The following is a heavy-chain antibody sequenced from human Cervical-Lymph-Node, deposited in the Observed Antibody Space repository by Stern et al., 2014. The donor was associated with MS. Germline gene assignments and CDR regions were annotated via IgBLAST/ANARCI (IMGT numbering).Heavy chain of an antibody. CDR3: TRFLQSGWSDLFDS. Sequence: EVQLVESGGGLVQPGGSQRLSCVASGSTFSTSWMSWVRQAPGKGLEWVANIKRDGSETYYLDSVKGRFTISRDNAKSSLYLEMNSLRAEDTDVYYCTRFLQSGWSDLFDSWGRGTLVTVSS. J-gene: IGHJ5*01. D-gene: IGHD6-19*01. CDR2: IKRDGSET. V-gene: IGHV3-7*01. CDR1: GSTFSTSW.